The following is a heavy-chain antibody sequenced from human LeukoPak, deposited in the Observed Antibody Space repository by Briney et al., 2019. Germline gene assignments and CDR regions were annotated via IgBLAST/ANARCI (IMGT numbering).Heavy chain of an antibody. CDR1: GFTVSSNY. CDR3: AKDTVTASPYYYYGMDV. D-gene: IGHD4-17*01. Sequence: GGSLRLSCAASGFTVSSNYMSWVRQAPGKGLEWVSAISGSGGSTYYADSVKGRFTISRDNSKNTLYLQMNSLRAEDTAVYYCAKDTVTASPYYYYGMDVWGQGTTVTVSS. CDR2: ISGSGGST. J-gene: IGHJ6*02. V-gene: IGHV3-23*01.